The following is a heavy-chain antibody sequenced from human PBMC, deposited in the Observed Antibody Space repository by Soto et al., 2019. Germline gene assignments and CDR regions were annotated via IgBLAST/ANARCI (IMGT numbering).Heavy chain of an antibody. CDR1: GFSFSTSAVG. D-gene: IGHD6-19*01. CDR3: AHVYWAAAGTRYYFDY. Sequence: QITLTESGPTLVKPTQTLTLTCTFSGFSFSTSAVGVGWIRQPPGKALEWLALIYWDDDKRYSPSLKSRITITKDTSRNQVVLTMTTLDPVDTATYYCAHVYWAAAGTRYYFDYWGQGTLVTVSS. CDR2: IYWDDDK. V-gene: IGHV2-5*02. J-gene: IGHJ4*02.